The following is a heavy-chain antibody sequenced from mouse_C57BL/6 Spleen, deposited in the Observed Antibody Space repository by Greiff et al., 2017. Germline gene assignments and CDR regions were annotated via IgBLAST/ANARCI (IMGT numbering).Heavy chain of an antibody. V-gene: IGHV5-4*01. D-gene: IGHD1-1*01. CDR3: ARDEITTVVAPGGFAY. Sequence: EVMLVESGGGLVKPGGSLKLSCAASGFTFSSYAMSWVRQTPEKRLEWVATISDGGSYTYYPDNVKGRFTISRDNAKNNLYLQMSHLKSEDTAMYYCARDEITTVVAPGGFAYWGQGTLVTVSA. CDR2: ISDGGSYT. CDR1: GFTFSSYA. J-gene: IGHJ3*01.